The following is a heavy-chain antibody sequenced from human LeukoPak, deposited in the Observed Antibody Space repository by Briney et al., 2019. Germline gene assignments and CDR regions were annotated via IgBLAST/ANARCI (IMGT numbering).Heavy chain of an antibody. CDR2: IKPDGTTS. J-gene: IGHJ4*01. CDR1: GFGFSNFW. V-gene: IGHV3-74*01. Sequence: PGGSLTLSCAASGFGFSNFWMHWVRQAPGKGLVWVSRIKPDGTTSVYADSVKGRFTISRDNLKNTLYLQIRSLRAEDTAVYFCAREADPSLYASSSPDYWGQGTPVTVSS. CDR3: AREADPSLYASSSPDY. D-gene: IGHD6-6*01.